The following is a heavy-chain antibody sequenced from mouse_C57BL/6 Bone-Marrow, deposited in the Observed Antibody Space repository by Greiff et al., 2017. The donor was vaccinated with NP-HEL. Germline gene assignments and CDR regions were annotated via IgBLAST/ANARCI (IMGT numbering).Heavy chain of an antibody. CDR3: ASDSSTGTGAMDY. J-gene: IGHJ4*01. Sequence: QVQLKESGPGLVAPSQSLSITCTVSGFSLTSYGVDWVRQSPGKGLEWLGVIWGVGSTNYNSALKSRLSHSKDNSKSQVFLKMNSLQTDDTAMYYCASDSSTGTGAMDYWGQGTSVTVSS. D-gene: IGHD4-1*02. CDR1: GFSLTSYG. V-gene: IGHV2-6*01. CDR2: IWGVGST.